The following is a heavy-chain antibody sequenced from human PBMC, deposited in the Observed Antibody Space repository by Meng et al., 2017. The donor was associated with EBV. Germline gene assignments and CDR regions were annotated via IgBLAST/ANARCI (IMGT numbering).Heavy chain of an antibody. V-gene: IGHV1-46*01. Sequence: VQLGQSGAEVKKPVASVKVYCKASGYTFTSYYLHWVRQAPGQGLEWMGIIIPAGGNTNYAQKFRGRFTMTRDTSTSTVYMDLSILTSEDTAVYYCVRELVGGTFDYWGQGTLVTVSS. J-gene: IGHJ4*02. CDR1: GYTFTSYY. CDR3: VRELVGGTFDY. CDR2: IIPAGGNT. D-gene: IGHD1/OR15-1a*01.